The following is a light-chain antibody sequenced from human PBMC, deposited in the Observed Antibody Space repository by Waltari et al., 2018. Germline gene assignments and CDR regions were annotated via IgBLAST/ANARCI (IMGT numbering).Light chain of an antibody. J-gene: IGLJ1*01. CDR3: SSYSSISFLV. Sequence: QSALTQPASVSGSPGQSITISCTGTSSDVGNYNYVSWYQQHPGKAPTLMIHEVNNRPSWVSNRFSGSKSGDTASLTIAGLQGEDEADYYCSSYSSISFLVFGSGTTVTVL. CDR2: EVN. CDR1: SSDVGNYNY. V-gene: IGLV2-14*01.